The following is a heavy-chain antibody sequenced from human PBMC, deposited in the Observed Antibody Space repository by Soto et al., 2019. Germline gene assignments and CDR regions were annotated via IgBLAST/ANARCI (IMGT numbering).Heavy chain of an antibody. CDR2: IYHSGST. J-gene: IGHJ4*02. CDR3: ARCIAAAGPIDY. V-gene: IGHV4-4*02. Sequence: QVQLQESGPGLVKPSGTLSLTCAVSGGSISSSNWWSWVRQPPGKGLEWIGEIYHSGSTNYNPSLKSRVTLPIDKSKNQFSLKLTSVPAADTAVYYCARCIAAAGPIDYWGQGTLVTVSS. CDR1: GGSISSSNW. D-gene: IGHD6-13*01.